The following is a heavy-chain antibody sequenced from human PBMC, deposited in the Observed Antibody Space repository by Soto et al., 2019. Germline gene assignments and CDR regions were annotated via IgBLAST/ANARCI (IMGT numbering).Heavy chain of an antibody. Sequence: PGVSLRLSCAASGFTFSSYSMNWVRQAPGKGLEWVSSISSSSSYIYYADSVKGRFTISRDNAKNSLYLQMNSLRAEDTAVYYCARDPHFSPYCSSTSCKYTDSWGQGSLVSISS. CDR1: GFTFSSYS. V-gene: IGHV3-21*01. D-gene: IGHD2-2*01. CDR3: ARDPHFSPYCSSTSCKYTDS. J-gene: IGHJ4*02. CDR2: ISSSSSYI.